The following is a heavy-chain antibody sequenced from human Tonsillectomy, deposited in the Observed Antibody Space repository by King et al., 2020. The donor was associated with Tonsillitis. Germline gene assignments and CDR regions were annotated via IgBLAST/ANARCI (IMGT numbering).Heavy chain of an antibody. V-gene: IGHV3-30*18. D-gene: IGHD2-2*01. J-gene: IGHJ4*02. CDR3: AKEGGAQYCSSASCSADY. Sequence: VQLVESGGGVVQPGRSLRLSCAASGFAFSDCGMHWVRQAPGTGLDWVATISYDGSDQDYGDPVGGRFTISRDNSRSTLYLQVNSLRADDTAVYYCAKEGGAQYCSSASCSADYWGQGTLVTVSS. CDR2: ISYDGSDQ. CDR1: GFAFSDCG.